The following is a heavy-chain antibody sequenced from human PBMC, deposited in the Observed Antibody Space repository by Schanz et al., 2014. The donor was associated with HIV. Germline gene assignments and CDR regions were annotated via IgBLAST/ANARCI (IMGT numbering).Heavy chain of an antibody. CDR1: GFTFDSYG. D-gene: IGHD3-22*01. V-gene: IGHV3-30*18. J-gene: IGHJ6*02. CDR3: AKDRNHYDSRYRGKGNYYYYYGMDV. CDR2: ISNDGTNK. Sequence: QVQLVESGGGVVQPGRSLRLSCAASGFTFDSYGIHWVRQAPGKGLEWGAVISNDGTNKKFAASAKGRFTISRDNSKNTLYLQMKSLRPEDTAVYYCAKDRNHYDSRYRGKGNYYYYYGMDVWGQGTTVTVSS.